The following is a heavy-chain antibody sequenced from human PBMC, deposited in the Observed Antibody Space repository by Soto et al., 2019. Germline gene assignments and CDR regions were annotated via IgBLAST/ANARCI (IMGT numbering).Heavy chain of an antibody. D-gene: IGHD2-15*01. CDR2: MNPNSGNT. CDR3: ARGRGSLGLYYYYYMDV. Sequence: ASVKVSCKASGYTFTSYDINWVRQATGQGLEWMGWMNPNSGNTGYAQKFQGRVTMTRKSSISTAYMELSSLRSEDTAVYYCARGRGSLGLYYYYYMDVWGKGTTVTVSS. J-gene: IGHJ6*03. CDR1: GYTFTSYD. V-gene: IGHV1-8*01.